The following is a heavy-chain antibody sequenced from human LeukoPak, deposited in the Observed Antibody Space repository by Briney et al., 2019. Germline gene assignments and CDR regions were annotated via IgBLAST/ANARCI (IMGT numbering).Heavy chain of an antibody. D-gene: IGHD3-22*01. CDR1: GGSMNNDY. CDR2: IFYSGST. J-gene: IGHJ4*02. V-gene: IGHV4-59*08. Sequence: SETLSLTCTVSGGSMNNDYWTWIRQPPGKGLEWIGCIFYSGSTSYNPSLKSRVSISVDTSKNQFSLKVTSVTAADSAVYYCARHYDSSDYWYYFDSWSQGTLVTVSS. CDR3: ARHYDSSDYWYYFDS.